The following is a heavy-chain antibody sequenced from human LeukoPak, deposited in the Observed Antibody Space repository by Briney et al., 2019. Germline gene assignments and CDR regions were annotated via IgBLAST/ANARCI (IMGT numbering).Heavy chain of an antibody. J-gene: IGHJ4*02. CDR3: ARVDSGSYSFDY. D-gene: IGHD1-26*01. Sequence: AXVKVSCKASGYTFTSYGISWVRQAPGQGVEGMGWISAYNGNTNYAQKLQGRVTMTTDTSTSTAYMELRSLRSDDTAVYYCARVDSGSYSFDYWGQGTLVTVSS. CDR2: ISAYNGNT. CDR1: GYTFTSYG. V-gene: IGHV1-18*01.